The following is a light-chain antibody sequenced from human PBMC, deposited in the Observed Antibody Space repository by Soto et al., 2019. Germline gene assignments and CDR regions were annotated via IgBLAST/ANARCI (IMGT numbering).Light chain of an antibody. CDR2: ENN. CDR1: SSNIGNNY. V-gene: IGLV1-51*02. Sequence: QSVLTQPPSVSAAPGQKVTISCSGSSSNIGNNYVSWYQQLPGTAPKLLFYENNKRPSWIPDRFSGSKSGTSATLGITGLQTGDEADYYCGTWDSSLSAGVFGGGTKLTVL. CDR3: GTWDSSLSAGV. J-gene: IGLJ3*02.